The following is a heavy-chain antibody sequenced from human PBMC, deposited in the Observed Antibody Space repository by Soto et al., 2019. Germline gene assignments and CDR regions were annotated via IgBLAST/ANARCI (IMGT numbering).Heavy chain of an antibody. V-gene: IGHV4-59*01. CDR1: GGSISSYY. D-gene: IGHD6-19*01. CDR3: ARARGTYSSGDAQYFQL. J-gene: IGHJ1*01. Sequence: QVQLQESGPGLVKPSETLSLTCTVSGGSISSYYWSWIRQPPGKGLEWIGYMFDNGGTNYNPSLKSRVSISVDMSKNHLSLRLSFVTTADTAVYYCARARGTYSSGDAQYFQLWGQGTLVTVSS. CDR2: MFDNGGT.